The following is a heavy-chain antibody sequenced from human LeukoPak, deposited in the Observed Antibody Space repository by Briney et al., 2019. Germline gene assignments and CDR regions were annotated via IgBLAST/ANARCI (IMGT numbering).Heavy chain of an antibody. CDR2: FYPEDGET. Sequence: ASVKVSCKVSGYTLTELSMHWLRQAPGKGLEWMGGFYPEDGETIYAQKFQGRVTMTEDTSTDTAYMELSSLRSEDTAVYYCATDLRYSNYGTPNYFDHWGQGTLVTVSS. CDR1: GYTLTELS. CDR3: ATDLRYSNYGTPNYFDH. V-gene: IGHV1-24*01. D-gene: IGHD4-11*01. J-gene: IGHJ4*02.